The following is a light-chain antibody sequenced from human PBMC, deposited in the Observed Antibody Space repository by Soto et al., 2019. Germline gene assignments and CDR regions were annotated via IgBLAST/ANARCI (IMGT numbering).Light chain of an antibody. CDR2: RVS. CDR3: QQYGSSPYT. V-gene: IGKV2-30*02. CDR1: QSLVHSDGNTY. J-gene: IGKJ2*01. Sequence: DAVLIQSPVSLPVTLGQPASISCRSSQSLVHSDGNTYLNGFQQRPGQSPRRLLYRVSNRDSGVADKFSGSASGTDFTLTISRLEPEDFAVYYCQQYGSSPYTFGLGAKVDIK.